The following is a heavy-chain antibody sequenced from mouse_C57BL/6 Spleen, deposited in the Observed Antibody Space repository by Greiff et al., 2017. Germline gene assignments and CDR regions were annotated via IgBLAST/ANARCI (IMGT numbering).Heavy chain of an antibody. CDR3: ARYYDGYPWYFDV. V-gene: IGHV3-8*01. CDR1: GYSNTSAY. Sequence: DVKLVESGPGLAKPSQTLPLTCSVTGYSNTSAYWNWIRKFPGNKLEYMGYISYSGSTYYNPSLKSRISITRDTSKNQYYLQLNSVTTEDTATYYCARYYDGYPWYFDVWGTGTTVTVSS. D-gene: IGHD2-3*01. CDR2: ISYSGST. J-gene: IGHJ1*03.